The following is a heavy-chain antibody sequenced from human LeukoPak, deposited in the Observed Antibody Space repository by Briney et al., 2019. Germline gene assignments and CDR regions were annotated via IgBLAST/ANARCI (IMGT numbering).Heavy chain of an antibody. CDR2: INPNSGGT. J-gene: IGHJ5*02. Sequence: EASVKVPCKASGYTFTGYYMHWVRLAPGQGLEWMGWINPNSGGTNYAQKFQGRVTMTRDTSISTAYMELSRLRSDDTAVYYCARDAGYCSSTSCQGGWFDPWGQGTLVTVSS. CDR1: GYTFTGYY. CDR3: ARDAGYCSSTSCQGGWFDP. V-gene: IGHV1-2*02. D-gene: IGHD2-2*01.